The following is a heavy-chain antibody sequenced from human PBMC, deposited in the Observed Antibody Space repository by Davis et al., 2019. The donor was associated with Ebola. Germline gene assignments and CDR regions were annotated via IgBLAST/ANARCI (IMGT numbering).Heavy chain of an antibody. J-gene: IGHJ4*02. CDR1: GGTFSSYA. V-gene: IGHV1-69*05. Sequence: SVKVSCKASGGTFSSYAISWVRQAPGQGLEWMGGIIPIFGTANYAQKFQGRVTITRDTSASTAYMELSSLRSEDTAVYYCASGMYSSSSVFDYWGQGTLVTVSS. CDR3: ASGMYSSSSVFDY. D-gene: IGHD6-6*01. CDR2: IIPIFGTA.